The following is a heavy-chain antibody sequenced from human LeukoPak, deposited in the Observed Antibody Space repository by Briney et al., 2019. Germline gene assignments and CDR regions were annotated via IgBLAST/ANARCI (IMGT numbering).Heavy chain of an antibody. CDR2: IYYSGST. Sequence: SSETLSLTCTVSGGSIRSSNYYWGWIRQPPGKGLEWIGSIYYSGSTNYNPSLKSRVTVSIDRSKNQSSLKLSSVTAADTAVYYCAKHEDFTTYDYWGPGTLVTVSS. D-gene: IGHD1-1*01. CDR1: GGSIRSSNYY. J-gene: IGHJ4*02. CDR3: AKHEDFTTYDY. V-gene: IGHV4-61*05.